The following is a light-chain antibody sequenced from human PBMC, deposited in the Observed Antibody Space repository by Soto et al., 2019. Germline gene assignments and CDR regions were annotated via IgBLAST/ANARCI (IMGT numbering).Light chain of an antibody. J-gene: IGKJ4*01. V-gene: IGKV3-15*01. CDR3: QQRSNWPLSA. Sequence: EVVMTQSPATLSVSPGERATLSCRASQSVSINLAWYQQKPGQAPRLLIYGASTRATGIPARFSASGSGTEFTLTISSLEPEDFAVYYCQQRSNWPLSAFGGGTKVEIK. CDR1: QSVSIN. CDR2: GAS.